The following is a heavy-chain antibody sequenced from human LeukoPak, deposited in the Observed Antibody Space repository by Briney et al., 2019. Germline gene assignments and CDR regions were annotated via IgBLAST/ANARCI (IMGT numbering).Heavy chain of an antibody. CDR2: INHSGST. D-gene: IGHD3-3*01. Sequence: KASETLSLTCAVYGASFSGYYWSWIRQPPGKGLGWIGEINHSGSTNYNPSLKSRVTISVDTSKNQFSLKLSSVTAADTAVYYCARGRQSITIFGVVIINYYMDVWGKGTTVTVSS. CDR3: ARGRQSITIFGVVIINYYMDV. J-gene: IGHJ6*03. CDR1: GASFSGYY. V-gene: IGHV4-34*01.